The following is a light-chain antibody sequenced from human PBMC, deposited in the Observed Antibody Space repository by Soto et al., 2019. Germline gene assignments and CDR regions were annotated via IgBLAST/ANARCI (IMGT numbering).Light chain of an antibody. CDR1: QSVSSN. CDR3: KQYNTWGT. V-gene: IGKV3-15*01. CDR2: DAS. J-gene: IGKJ5*01. Sequence: EIVMTQSPATLSVSPGERATLSCRASQSVSSNLAWYQQKPGQAPRLLIYDASTRATGIPARFSGSGSGTEFTRTIRSLQSADFACYYCKQYNTWGTFGQGTRLEIK.